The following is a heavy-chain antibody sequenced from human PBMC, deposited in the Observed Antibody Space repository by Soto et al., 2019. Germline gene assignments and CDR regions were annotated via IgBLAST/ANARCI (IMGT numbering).Heavy chain of an antibody. D-gene: IGHD6-13*01. CDR1: GFTFSSYW. V-gene: IGHV3-74*01. Sequence: GGSLRLSCAASGFTFSSYWMHWVRQAPGKGLVWVSRINSDGSSTSYADSVKGRFTISRDNAKNTLYLQMNSLRAEDTAVYYCARGEYSSSGYGNFYYYYGLDVWGQGTTVTVSS. J-gene: IGHJ6*02. CDR2: INSDGSST. CDR3: ARGEYSSSGYGNFYYYYGLDV.